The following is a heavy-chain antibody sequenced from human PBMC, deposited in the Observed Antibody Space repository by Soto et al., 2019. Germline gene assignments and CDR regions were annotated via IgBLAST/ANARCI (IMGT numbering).Heavy chain of an antibody. CDR1: GYTFSTYT. CDR2: IIQSGET. Sequence: EVLLLESGGGLVQSGGSLRLTCAAYGYTFSTYTMSWVRQAPGEGLEWVSGIIQSGETFYADSVKGRFNISRDNYNNICFLQIHNLCVDDTAVYNCAKDRKPDGRWPFDHWSQGTLVTVSS. D-gene: IGHD2-8*01. J-gene: IGHJ4*02. V-gene: IGHV3-23*01. CDR3: AKDRKPDGRWPFDH.